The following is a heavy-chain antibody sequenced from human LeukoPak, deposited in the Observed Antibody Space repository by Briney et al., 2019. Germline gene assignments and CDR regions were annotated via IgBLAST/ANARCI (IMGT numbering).Heavy chain of an antibody. V-gene: IGHV1-69*13. CDR1: GGTFSSYA. CDR3: ARGTPAPPRYCSSTSCYYYYYGMDV. D-gene: IGHD2-2*01. J-gene: IGHJ6*02. CDR2: IIPIFGTA. Sequence: SVKVSCKASGGTFSSYAISWVRQAPGQGLEWMGGIIPIFGTANYAQKFQGRVTITADESTSTAYMELSSLRSEDTAVYYCARGTPAPPRYCSSTSCYYYYYGMDVWGQGTTVTVSS.